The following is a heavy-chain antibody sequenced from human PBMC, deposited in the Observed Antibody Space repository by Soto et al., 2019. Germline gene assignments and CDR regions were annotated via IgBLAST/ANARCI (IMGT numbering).Heavy chain of an antibody. V-gene: IGHV1-69*06. CDR2: IIPIFGTA. CDR3: ARHSTSGYYTGYYYYGMDV. CDR1: GGTFSSYA. D-gene: IGHD3-3*01. Sequence: EASVKVSCKASGGTFSSYAISWVRQAPGQGLEWMGGIIPIFGTANYAQKFQGRVTITADKSTSTAYMELSSLRSEDTAVYYCARHSTSGYYTGYYYYGMDVWGQGTTVTVSS. J-gene: IGHJ6*02.